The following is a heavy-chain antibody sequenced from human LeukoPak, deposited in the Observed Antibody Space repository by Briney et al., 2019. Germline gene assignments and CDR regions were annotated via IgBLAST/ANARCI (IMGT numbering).Heavy chain of an antibody. Sequence: GGSLRLSCAASGFTFSSYWMSWVRQAPGKGLEWVANIKQDGSEKYYVDSVKGRFTISRDNAKNSLYLQMNSLRAEDTAVYYCARDNGYCTSTSCYNYSGMDVWGQGTTVTVSS. V-gene: IGHV3-7*03. D-gene: IGHD2-2*02. J-gene: IGHJ6*02. CDR3: ARDNGYCTSTSCYNYSGMDV. CDR2: IKQDGSEK. CDR1: GFTFSSYW.